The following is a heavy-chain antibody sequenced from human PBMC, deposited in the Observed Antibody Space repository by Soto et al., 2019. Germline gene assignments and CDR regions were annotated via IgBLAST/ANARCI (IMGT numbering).Heavy chain of an antibody. CDR3: ARDPWAYYGDYSYWYFDL. Sequence: EVQLVESGGGLVQPGGSLRLSCAASGFTFSSYSMNWVRQAPGKGLEWVSYISSSSSTIYDADSVKGRFTISRDNAKNSLYLQMNSLRAEDTAVYYCARDPWAYYGDYSYWYFDLWGRGTLVTVSS. D-gene: IGHD4-17*01. V-gene: IGHV3-48*01. CDR1: GFTFSSYS. J-gene: IGHJ2*01. CDR2: ISSSSSTI.